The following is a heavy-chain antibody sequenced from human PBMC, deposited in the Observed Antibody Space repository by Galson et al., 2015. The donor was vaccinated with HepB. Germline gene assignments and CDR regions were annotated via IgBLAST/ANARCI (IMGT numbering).Heavy chain of an antibody. CDR1: GFTFSSYS. Sequence: SLRLSCAASGFTFSSYSMNWVRQAPGKGLEWVSSISSSSSYIYYADSVKGRFTISRDNAKNSLYLQMNSLRAEDTAVYYCARDKSVTSGWDESYDPWGQGTLVTVSS. V-gene: IGHV3-21*01. D-gene: IGHD6-19*01. J-gene: IGHJ5*02. CDR2: ISSSSSYI. CDR3: ARDKSVTSGWDESYDP.